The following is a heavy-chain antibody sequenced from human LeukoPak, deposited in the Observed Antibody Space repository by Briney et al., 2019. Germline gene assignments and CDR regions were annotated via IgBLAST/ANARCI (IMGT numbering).Heavy chain of an antibody. CDR2: IRYDGSNK. D-gene: IGHD2-2*01. V-gene: IGHV3-30*02. CDR3: AKIPIYCSSTSCSDV. CDR1: GFTFSSYG. J-gene: IGHJ6*04. Sequence: GGSLRLSCAASGFTFSSYGMHWVRQAPGKGLEWVAFIRYDGSNKYYADSVKGRFTISRDNSKNTLYLRMHSLSAEDTAVYYCAKIPIYCSSTSCSDVWGKGTTVTVSS.